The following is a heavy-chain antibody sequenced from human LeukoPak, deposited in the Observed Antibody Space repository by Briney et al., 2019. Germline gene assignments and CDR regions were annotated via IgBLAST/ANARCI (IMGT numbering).Heavy chain of an antibody. J-gene: IGHJ4*02. V-gene: IGHV3-30*03. CDR1: GFTFSSYG. CDR3: TRGDRGGY. CDR2: ISYDGSNK. Sequence: GGSLRLSWAASGFTFSSYGMHWVRQAAGKGLEWVAVISYDGSNKYYADSVEGRFTISRDNAKNSLFLQMNSLRAEDTAVYYCTRGDRGGYWGQGTLVTVSS.